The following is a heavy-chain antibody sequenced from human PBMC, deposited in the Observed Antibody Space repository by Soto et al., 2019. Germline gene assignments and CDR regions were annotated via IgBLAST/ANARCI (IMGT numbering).Heavy chain of an antibody. Sequence: QVQLQQWGAGLLKPSETLSLTCAVYGGSFSGYYWSWIRQPPGKGLEWIGEINHSGSTNYNPSLKSRVTISVDTSKTQFSLKLSSVTAADTAVYYCARGLLVGANHWGQGTLVTVSS. J-gene: IGHJ4*02. CDR2: INHSGST. D-gene: IGHD1-26*01. V-gene: IGHV4-34*01. CDR3: ARGLLVGANH. CDR1: GGSFSGYY.